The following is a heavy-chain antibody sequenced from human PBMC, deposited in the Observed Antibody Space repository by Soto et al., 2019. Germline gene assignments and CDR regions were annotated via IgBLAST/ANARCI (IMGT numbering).Heavy chain of an antibody. CDR1: GFTFSSYS. CDR3: ARSFRVPVEKVSNYYYYYMDV. Sequence: PGGSLRLCCAASGFTFSSYSMNWVRQAPGKGLEWVSYISSSSSTIYYADSVKGRFTISRDNAKNSLYLQMNSLRAEDTAVYYCARSFRVPVEKVSNYYYYYMDVWGKGTTVTVSS. D-gene: IGHD2-8*02. J-gene: IGHJ6*03. CDR2: ISSSSSTI. V-gene: IGHV3-48*01.